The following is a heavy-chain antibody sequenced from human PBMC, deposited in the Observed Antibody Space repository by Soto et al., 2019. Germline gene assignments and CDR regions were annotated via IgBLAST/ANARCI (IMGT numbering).Heavy chain of an antibody. CDR1: GCTISSYD. CDR3: ARDYDSSGYPRYYFDY. J-gene: IGHJ4*02. D-gene: IGHD3-22*01. CDR2: IYYSGST. V-gene: IGHV4-59*12. Sequence: SETLSLTCPVSGCTISSYDWSWIRQPPGKGLEWIGYIYYSGSTNYNPSLKSRVTISRDNSKNTLYLQMNSLRAEDTAVYYCARDYDSSGYPRYYFDYWGQGTLVTVSS.